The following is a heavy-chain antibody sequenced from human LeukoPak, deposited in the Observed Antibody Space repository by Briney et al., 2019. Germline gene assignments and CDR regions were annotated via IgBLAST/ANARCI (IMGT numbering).Heavy chain of an antibody. J-gene: IGHJ4*02. D-gene: IGHD4-11*01. V-gene: IGHV1-69*13. CDR1: GYTFTSYG. Sequence: SVKVSCKGSGYTFTSYGIRWVRQAPGQGLEWMGGIIPIFGTATYAQKFQGRVTITADESTSTAYMELSSLRSEDTAVYYCARDGSYEIDRYSHFDWGGQGTLVTVP. CDR3: ARDGSYEIDRYSHFDW. CDR2: IIPIFGTA.